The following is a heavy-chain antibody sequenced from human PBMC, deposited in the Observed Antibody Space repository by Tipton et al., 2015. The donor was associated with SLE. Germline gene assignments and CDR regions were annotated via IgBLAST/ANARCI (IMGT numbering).Heavy chain of an antibody. CDR2: IYYGGTT. Sequence: TLSLTCTVSGGSISPHYWSWIRQPPGKGLEWIGYIYYGGTTTYNPFLKSRVTISVDPSKNQVSLKLSSVTAADTAVYYCARGRHYDSSGHYLPDSFDIWGQGTRVTVSS. D-gene: IGHD3-22*01. V-gene: IGHV4-59*08. J-gene: IGHJ3*02. CDR1: GGSISPHY. CDR3: ARGRHYDSSGHYLPDSFDI.